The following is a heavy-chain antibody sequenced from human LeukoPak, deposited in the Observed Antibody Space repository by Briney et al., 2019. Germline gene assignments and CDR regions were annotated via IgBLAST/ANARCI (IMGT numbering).Heavy chain of an antibody. Sequence: GGSLRLSCAASGFEFSNHEMNWVRQAPGKGLEWVSYISSSGRTTYYADSVKGRFTISRDNSKNTLYLQMNSLRAEDTAVYFCAKGVENYYYYMAVWRKGTTVT. CDR3: AKGVENYYYYMAV. CDR2: ISSSGRTT. J-gene: IGHJ6*03. V-gene: IGHV3-48*03. D-gene: IGHD2-15*01. CDR1: GFEFSNHE.